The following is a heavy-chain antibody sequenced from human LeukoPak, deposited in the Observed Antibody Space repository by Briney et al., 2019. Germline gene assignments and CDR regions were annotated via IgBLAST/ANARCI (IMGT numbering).Heavy chain of an antibody. Sequence: SQTLSLTCTVSGGSISSGSYYWSWIRQPAGKGLEWIGRIYTSGSTNYNPSLKSRVTISVDTSKNQFSLKLSSVTAADTAVYYCARVYCSSTSCYFAFDIWGQGTMVTVSS. CDR1: GGSISSGSYY. J-gene: IGHJ3*02. D-gene: IGHD2-2*01. CDR3: ARVYCSSTSCYFAFDI. V-gene: IGHV4-61*02. CDR2: IYTSGST.